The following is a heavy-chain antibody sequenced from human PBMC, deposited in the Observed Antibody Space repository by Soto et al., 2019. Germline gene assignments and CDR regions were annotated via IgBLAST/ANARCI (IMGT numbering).Heavy chain of an antibody. D-gene: IGHD3-10*01. CDR2: ISFSGSTI. CDR3: TRGAGFFYGVDV. J-gene: IGHJ6*02. CDR1: EFSLSDYE. Sequence: LXLSCAASEFSLSDYEMNWVRQAPGKGLEWIAHISFSGSTIYYADSVKGRFSISRDNSKNFLYLQMSGPRADDSAVYYCTRGAGFFYGVDVWGLGSTVTVSS. V-gene: IGHV3-48*03.